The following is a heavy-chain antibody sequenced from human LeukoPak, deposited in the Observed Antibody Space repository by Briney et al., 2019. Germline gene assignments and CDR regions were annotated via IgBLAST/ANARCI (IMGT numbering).Heavy chain of an antibody. J-gene: IGHJ3*02. CDR3: ARDTVAAPTLDAFDI. CDR1: GFIVSSNY. D-gene: IGHD4-11*01. Sequence: GGSLRLSCAASGFIVSSNYMSWVRQAPGKGLEWVSVIYSGGSTYYADSVKGRFTISRDNSKNTLYLQMNSLRAEDTAVYYCARDTVAAPTLDAFDIWGQGTMVTVSS. V-gene: IGHV3-53*01. CDR2: IYSGGST.